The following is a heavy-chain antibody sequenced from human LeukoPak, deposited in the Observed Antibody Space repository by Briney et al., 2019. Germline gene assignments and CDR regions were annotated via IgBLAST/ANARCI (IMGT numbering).Heavy chain of an antibody. Sequence: PGGSLRLSCAASGFTFSSYEMNWVRQAPGKGLEWVSYISSSGSTIYYADSVKGRFTISRDNAKNSLYLQMNSLRAEDTAVYYCARAKDCSGGSCYGYDYWGQGTLVTVSS. CDR2: ISSSGSTI. J-gene: IGHJ4*02. CDR3: ARAKDCSGGSCYGYDY. CDR1: GFTFSSYE. V-gene: IGHV3-48*03. D-gene: IGHD2-15*01.